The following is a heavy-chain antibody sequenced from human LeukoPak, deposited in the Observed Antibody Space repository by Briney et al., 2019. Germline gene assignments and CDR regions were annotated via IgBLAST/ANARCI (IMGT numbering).Heavy chain of an antibody. Sequence: SETLSLTCTVSGGSISSYYWSWIRHPPGKGLEWIGYIYYSGSTNYNPSLKSRVTISVDTSKNQFSLKLSSVTAADTAVYYCARGTLYYFDYWGQGTLVTVSS. J-gene: IGHJ4*02. V-gene: IGHV4-59*01. CDR3: ARGTLYYFDY. D-gene: IGHD1-7*01. CDR2: IYYSGST. CDR1: GGSISSYY.